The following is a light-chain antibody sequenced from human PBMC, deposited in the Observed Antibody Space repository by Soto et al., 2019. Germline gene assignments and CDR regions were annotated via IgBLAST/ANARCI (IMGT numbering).Light chain of an antibody. Sequence: EVVMTQSPATLSVSPGERATLSCRASQRINTKLAWYQQKPGQPPRLLVYLASSRAPGIPDRLAGSGSGTEFTLTIHSLQSDDFAVYYCQQYENRPPTTFGQGTRLEIK. CDR3: QQYENRPPTT. V-gene: IGKV3-15*01. J-gene: IGKJ5*01. CDR2: LAS. CDR1: QRINTK.